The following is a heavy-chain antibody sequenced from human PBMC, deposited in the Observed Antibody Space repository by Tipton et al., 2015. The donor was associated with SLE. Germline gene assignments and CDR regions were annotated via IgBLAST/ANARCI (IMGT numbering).Heavy chain of an antibody. CDR1: GYSFTNYW. CDR2: IHPGESET. J-gene: IGHJ4*02. Sequence: QLVQSGAAVKKPGESLKMSCKTSGYSFTNYWIGWVRQMPGQGLEYVGIIHPGESETRYSPSFQGQVTISADTSITTAYLQWSSLKASDTAMYHCARQKNAYNILTGSQNNFFDYWGQGTLVTVSS. D-gene: IGHD3-9*01. V-gene: IGHV5-51*01. CDR3: ARQKNAYNILTGSQNNFFDY.